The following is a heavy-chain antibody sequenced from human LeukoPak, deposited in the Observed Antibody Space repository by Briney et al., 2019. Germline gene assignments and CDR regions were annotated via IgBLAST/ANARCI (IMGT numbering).Heavy chain of an antibody. Sequence: ASVEVSCKASGYTFTGYYMHWVRQAPGQGLEWMGWINPNSGGTNYAQKFQGRVTMTRYTSISTAYMELSRLRSDDTAVYYCARSAAGTIDYWGQGTLVTVSS. CDR1: GYTFTGYY. CDR2: INPNSGGT. D-gene: IGHD6-13*01. J-gene: IGHJ4*02. V-gene: IGHV1-2*02. CDR3: ARSAAGTIDY.